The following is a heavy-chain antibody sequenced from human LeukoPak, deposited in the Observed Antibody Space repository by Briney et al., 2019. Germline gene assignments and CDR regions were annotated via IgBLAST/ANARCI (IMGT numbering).Heavy chain of an antibody. CDR1: GYAFTSYG. J-gene: IGHJ5*02. Sequence: ASVKVSCKASGYAFTSYGISWVRQAPGQGLEWMGWISGYNGNTNYAQKLQGRVTMTTDTSTSTAYMELRSLRSDDTAVYYCARDLLGGAAAGSWGGNWFDPWGQGTLVTVSS. CDR2: ISGYNGNT. CDR3: ARDLLGGAAAGSWGGNWFDP. V-gene: IGHV1-18*01. D-gene: IGHD6-13*01.